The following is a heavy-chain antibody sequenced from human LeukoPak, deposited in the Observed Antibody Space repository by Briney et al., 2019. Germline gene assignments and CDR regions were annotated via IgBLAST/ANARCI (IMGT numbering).Heavy chain of an antibody. CDR3: ARDGRSAWLPPGDY. V-gene: IGHV3-7*01. J-gene: IGHJ4*02. CDR2: IKQDGSEK. CDR1: GFTFSSYW. D-gene: IGHD6-19*01. Sequence: GGSLRLSCAASGFTFSSYWMSWVRQAPGKGLEWVANIKQDGSEKYYVDSVKGRFTISRDNAKNSLYLQMNSLRAEDTAVYYCARDGRSAWLPPGDYWGQGTLVTVSS.